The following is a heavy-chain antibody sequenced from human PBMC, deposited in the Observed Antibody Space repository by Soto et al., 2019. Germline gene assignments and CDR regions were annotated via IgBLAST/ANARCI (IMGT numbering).Heavy chain of an antibody. D-gene: IGHD1-1*01. CDR2: IKSTKDGGAR. V-gene: IGHV3-15*01. CDR3: VEGWNDF. CDR1: GFMFSSAW. J-gene: IGHJ4*02. Sequence: EVQVVESGGDLVEPGGSLRLSCVTSGFMFSSAWMSWGRQAPGKGLEWVARIKSTKDGGARDYAAPVNGRFSISRDDSKSTVYLQMNSLRVEDTALYYCVEGWNDFWGQGTLVTVSS.